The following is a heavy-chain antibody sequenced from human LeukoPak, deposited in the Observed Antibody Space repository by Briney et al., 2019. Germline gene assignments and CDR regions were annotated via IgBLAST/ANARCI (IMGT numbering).Heavy chain of an antibody. CDR2: IIPIFGTA. V-gene: IGHV1-69*13. D-gene: IGHD3-3*01. J-gene: IGHJ4*02. CDR1: GGTFSSYA. CDR3: ARSFYYDFWSGYTFDY. Sequence: SVKVSCKASGGTFSSYAISWVRQAPGQGLEWMGGIIPIFGTANYAQKFQGRVTITADESTSTAYMELSSLRSEDTAVYYCARSFYYDFWSGYTFDYWGQGTLATVSS.